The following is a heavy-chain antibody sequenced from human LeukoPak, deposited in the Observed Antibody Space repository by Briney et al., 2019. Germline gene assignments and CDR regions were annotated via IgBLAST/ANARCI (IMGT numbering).Heavy chain of an antibody. Sequence: ASVKVSCKVSGYTLTELSMHWVRQAPGKGLEWMGGFDPEDGETIYAQKFQGRVTMTEDTSTDTAYMELSSLRSEDTAVYYCAVVVYASMILDCWGQGTLVTVSS. CDR3: AVVVYASMILDC. CDR2: FDPEDGET. CDR1: GYTLTELS. D-gene: IGHD3-22*01. J-gene: IGHJ4*02. V-gene: IGHV1-24*01.